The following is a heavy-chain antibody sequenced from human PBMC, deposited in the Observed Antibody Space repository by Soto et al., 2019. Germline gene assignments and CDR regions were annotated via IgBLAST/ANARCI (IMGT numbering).Heavy chain of an antibody. D-gene: IGHD6-19*01. CDR1: GGTFSSYT. Sequence: QVQLVQSGAEVKKPGSSVKVSCKASGGTFSSYTISWVRQAPGQGLEWMGRIIPILGIANYAQKFQGRVTITADKSTITAYMELSRLRSEDTAVYYCAGSGWDGGAFDIWCQGTMVTVSS. V-gene: IGHV1-69*02. J-gene: IGHJ3*02. CDR3: AGSGWDGGAFDI. CDR2: IIPILGIA.